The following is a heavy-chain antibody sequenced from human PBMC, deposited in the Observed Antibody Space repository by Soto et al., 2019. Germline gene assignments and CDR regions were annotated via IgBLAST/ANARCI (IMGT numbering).Heavy chain of an antibody. V-gene: IGHV3-23*01. Sequence: GGSLRLSCAASGFTFSSYAMSWVRQAPGKGLEWVSAISGSGGSTYYADSVKGRFTTSRDNSKNTLYLQMNSLRAEDTAVYYCAKRPHYSSSSAPRGYYYYYMDVWGKGTTVTVSS. D-gene: IGHD6-6*01. CDR3: AKRPHYSSSSAPRGYYYYYMDV. J-gene: IGHJ6*03. CDR1: GFTFSSYA. CDR2: ISGSGGST.